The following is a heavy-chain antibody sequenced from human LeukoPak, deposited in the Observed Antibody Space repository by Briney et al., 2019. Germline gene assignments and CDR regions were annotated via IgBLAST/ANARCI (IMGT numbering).Heavy chain of an antibody. CDR3: AKPFIVGATGYYYYYMDV. D-gene: IGHD1-26*01. CDR2: ISGSGGTT. J-gene: IGHJ6*03. Sequence: GGSLRLSCAASGFTFSSYAMSWVRQAPGKGLEWVSAISGSGGTTHYADSVKGWFTISRDNSKNTLYLQMNSLRVEDTAVYYCAKPFIVGATGYYYYYMDVWGKGTTVTVAS. CDR1: GFTFSSYA. V-gene: IGHV3-23*01.